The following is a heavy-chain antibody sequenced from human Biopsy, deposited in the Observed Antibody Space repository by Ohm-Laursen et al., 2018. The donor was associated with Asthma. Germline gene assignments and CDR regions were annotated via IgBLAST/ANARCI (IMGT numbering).Heavy chain of an antibody. Sequence: SVKASRKAPGGTFSNFAISWVRQAPGQGLEWLGGIMTVFGKKNHVKKLQGRVTITADESTSTAYMEVTSLRSEDTAIYYGARCQVGYSSGWSLLLKKIYYSGMDVWGQGTAVTVSS. V-gene: IGHV1-69*13. CDR3: ARCQVGYSSGWSLLLKKIYYSGMDV. D-gene: IGHD6-19*01. CDR1: GGTFSNFA. CDR2: IMTVFGKK. J-gene: IGHJ6*02.